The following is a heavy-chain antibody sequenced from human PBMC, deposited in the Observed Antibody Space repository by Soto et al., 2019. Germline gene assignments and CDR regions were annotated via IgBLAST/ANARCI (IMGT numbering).Heavy chain of an antibody. CDR2: ISAGNTYI. V-gene: IGHV3-21*04. J-gene: IGHJ4*02. CDR3: ASAMTMGWSPQGY. D-gene: IGHD3-10*01. CDR1: GFTFGAYT. Sequence: GGSLRLSCAASGFTFGAYTMTGVRQAPGKGLEWVSSISAGNTYIDYADAVKGRFIISRDNAKNSVYLQINRLRSEDTALYYCASAMTMGWSPQGYWGQGTPVTVSS.